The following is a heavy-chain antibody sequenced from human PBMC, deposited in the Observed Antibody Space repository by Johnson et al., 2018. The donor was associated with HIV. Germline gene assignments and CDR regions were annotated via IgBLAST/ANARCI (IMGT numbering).Heavy chain of an antibody. CDR3: ARGRPWGWELRRDAFDI. Sequence: VQLVESGGGLVKPGGSLRLSCAASGFTFSNAWMSWVRQAPGKGLEWVGRIKSKTDGGTTDYAAPVKGRFTISRDDSKNTLYLQMNSLKTEDTAVYYCARGRPWGWELRRDAFDIWGQGTMVTVS. CDR1: GFTFSNAW. J-gene: IGHJ3*02. V-gene: IGHV3-15*01. CDR2: IKSKTDGGTT. D-gene: IGHD1-26*01.